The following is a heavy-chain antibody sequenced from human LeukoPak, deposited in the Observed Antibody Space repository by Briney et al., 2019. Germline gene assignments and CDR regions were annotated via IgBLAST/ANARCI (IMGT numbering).Heavy chain of an antibody. D-gene: IGHD3-3*01. J-gene: IGHJ5*02. V-gene: IGHV1-18*01. CDR2: ISAYNGNT. Sequence: ASVKVSCKASGYTFTSYGISWVRQAPGQGLEWMGWISAYNGNTNYAQKLQGRVTMTTDTSTSTAYMELRSLRSDDTAVYYCARDVEGDTTYYDFWSGSYNWFDPWGQGTLVTVSS. CDR3: ARDVEGDTTYYDFWSGSYNWFDP. CDR1: GYTFTSYG.